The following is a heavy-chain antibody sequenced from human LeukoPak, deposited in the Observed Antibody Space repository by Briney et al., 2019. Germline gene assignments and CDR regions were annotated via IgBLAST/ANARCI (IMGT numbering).Heavy chain of an antibody. Sequence: SVKVSCKASGFTFTSSAMQWVRQARGQRLEWIGWIVVGSGNTNYAQKFQERVTITRDMSTSTAYMELSSLRSEDTAVYYCAASTVGALYYFDYWGQGTLVTVSS. CDR2: IVVGSGNT. J-gene: IGHJ4*02. CDR1: GFTFTSSA. V-gene: IGHV1-58*02. D-gene: IGHD1-26*01. CDR3: AASTVGALYYFDY.